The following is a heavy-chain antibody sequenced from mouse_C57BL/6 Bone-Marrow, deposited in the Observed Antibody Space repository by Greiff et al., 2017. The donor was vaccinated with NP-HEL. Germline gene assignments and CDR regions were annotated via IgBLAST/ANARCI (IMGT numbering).Heavy chain of an antibody. CDR1: GYTFTDYY. D-gene: IGHD4-1*01. J-gene: IGHJ1*03. CDR3: ANWDWYVDV. V-gene: IGHV1-26*01. Sequence: VQLQQSGPELVKPGASVKISCKASGYTFTDYYMNWVKQSHGKSLEWIGDINPNNGGTSYNQKFKGKATLTVDKSSSTAYMELRSLTSEDSAVYYCANWDWYVDVWGTGTTVTVSS. CDR2: INPNNGGT.